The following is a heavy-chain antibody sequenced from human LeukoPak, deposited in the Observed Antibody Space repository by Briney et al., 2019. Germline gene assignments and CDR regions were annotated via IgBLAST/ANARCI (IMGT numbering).Heavy chain of an antibody. V-gene: IGHV4-59*08. CDR1: GGSISSYY. Sequence: PSETLSLTCTVSGGSISSYYWTWIRQPPGKGLEWIGYIYYTGSTNYNPSLKSRVTISVDTSKNQFSLKLSSVTAADTAVYYCARVTDDSSGWYFRHDYWGQGTLVTVSS. D-gene: IGHD6-19*01. J-gene: IGHJ4*02. CDR2: IYYTGST. CDR3: ARVTDDSSGWYFRHDY.